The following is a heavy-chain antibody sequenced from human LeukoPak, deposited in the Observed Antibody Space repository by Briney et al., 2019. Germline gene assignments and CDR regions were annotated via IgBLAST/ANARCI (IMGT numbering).Heavy chain of an antibody. CDR2: MNQDGSEK. D-gene: IGHD3-16*01. Sequence: GGSLRLSCAASGFTFSDSWTSWVRQAPGKGLEWVANMNQDGSEKDYVDSVKGRFTISRDNARNSLYLQMGSLRAEDTAVYYCATYTHWVAGDVWGQGTTVTVSS. CDR3: ATYTHWVAGDV. V-gene: IGHV3-7*01. J-gene: IGHJ6*02. CDR1: GFTFSDSW.